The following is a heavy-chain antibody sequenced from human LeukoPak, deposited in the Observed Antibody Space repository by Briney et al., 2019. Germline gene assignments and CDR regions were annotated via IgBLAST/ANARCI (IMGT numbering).Heavy chain of an antibody. CDR1: EFTFTSYG. V-gene: IGHV3-21*04. CDR3: AREAWDY. Sequence: PGGSLRLSCAASEFTFTSYGMNWVRQSPGKGLEWISSISKSSTYTHYADSVKGRFTTSRDNSKNTVYLQMNSLRAEDTAVYYCAREAWDYWGQGTLVTVSS. J-gene: IGHJ4*02. CDR2: ISKSSTYT.